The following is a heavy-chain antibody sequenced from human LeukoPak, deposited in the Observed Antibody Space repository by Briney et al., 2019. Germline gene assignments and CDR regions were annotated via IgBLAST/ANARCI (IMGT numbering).Heavy chain of an antibody. D-gene: IGHD4/OR15-4a*01. CDR3: AGLGAGLEV. CDR1: GYSLTTYW. V-gene: IGHV5-51*01. J-gene: IGHJ6*04. Sequence: ESPKTPCKGPGYSLTTYWIARGRQLPGKGPEVRGIIFPNDSNTKHSPSFQGQVRISADKSITSASLQWSSLKGSDTATYYCAGLGAGLEVWGEGATVSVSS. CDR2: IFPNDSNT.